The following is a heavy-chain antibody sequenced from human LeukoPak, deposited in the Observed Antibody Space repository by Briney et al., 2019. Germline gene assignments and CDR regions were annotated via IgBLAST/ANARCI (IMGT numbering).Heavy chain of an antibody. D-gene: IGHD1-26*01. CDR3: ARDVGGSWGPVYYFDY. J-gene: IGHJ4*02. Sequence: SATLSLTCAVSGGSISSSHWWSWVRQPPGKGLEWIEDIYHSGSTNYNPSLRSRVTISVDKSKNEISLKLHSVTAADTAVYYCARDVGGSWGPVYYFDYWGQGTLVTVSS. CDR1: GGSISSSHW. V-gene: IGHV4-4*02. CDR2: IYHSGST.